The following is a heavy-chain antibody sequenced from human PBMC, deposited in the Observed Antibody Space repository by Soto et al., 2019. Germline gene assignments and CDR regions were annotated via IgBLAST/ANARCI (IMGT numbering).Heavy chain of an antibody. CDR2: ISYDGSNK. V-gene: IGHV3-30-3*01. CDR1: GFTFSSYA. J-gene: IGHJ6*02. CDR3: ARDIYGSSGPLGN. Sequence: GGSLRLSCAASGFTFSSYAMHWVRQAPGKWLEWVAVISYDGSNKYYADSVKGRFTISRDNSKNTLYLQMNSLRAEDTAVYYCARDIYGSSGPLGNWGQGTTVTVSS. D-gene: IGHD3-22*01.